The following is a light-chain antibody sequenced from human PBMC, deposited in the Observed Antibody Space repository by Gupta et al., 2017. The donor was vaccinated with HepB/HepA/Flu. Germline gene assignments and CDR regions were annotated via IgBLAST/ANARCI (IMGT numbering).Light chain of an antibody. CDR1: RSNIGINN. V-gene: IGLV1-44*01. CDR2: KRD. CDR3: AAWDDSLDVRL. Sequence: QSVLTQPPSPSGTPGQRVTIVFSGGRSNIGINNVNWYQQLPGTAPKLLIYKRDQRPSGVPDRFSGSKSDTSASLAITGLQSEDEAEYYCAAWDDSLDVRLFGGGTKLTVL. J-gene: IGLJ3*02.